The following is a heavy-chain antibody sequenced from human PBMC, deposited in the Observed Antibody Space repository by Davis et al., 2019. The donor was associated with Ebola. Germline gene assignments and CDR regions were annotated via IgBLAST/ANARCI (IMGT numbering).Heavy chain of an antibody. V-gene: IGHV3-30*03. J-gene: IGHJ5*02. D-gene: IGHD6-19*01. CDR3: ARAPSRSNWFDP. CDR2: ISYDGNDE. CDR1: GFTFGTSG. Sequence: GESLKISCAASGFTFGTSGMHWVRQAPGKGLEWVAVISYDGNDEYYADSVKGRFTISRDNSKNTLYLQMNSLRAEDTAVYYCARAPSRSNWFDPWGQGTLVTVSS.